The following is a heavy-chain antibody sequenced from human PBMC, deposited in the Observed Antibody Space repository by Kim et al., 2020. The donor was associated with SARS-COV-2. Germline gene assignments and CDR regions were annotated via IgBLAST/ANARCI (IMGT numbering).Heavy chain of an antibody. Sequence: GGSLRLSCAASGFTFSSNSLSWFRQGPGKELEWVSDIRDDGTTYYADSVKSRFTISRDNSRNTAYLQMNSLRAEDTAVYYCAGHGGSSSWGLGTLVTVSS. CDR2: IRDDGTT. D-gene: IGHD3-16*01. J-gene: IGHJ5*02. CDR1: GFTFSSNS. CDR3: AGHGGSSS. V-gene: IGHV3-23*01.